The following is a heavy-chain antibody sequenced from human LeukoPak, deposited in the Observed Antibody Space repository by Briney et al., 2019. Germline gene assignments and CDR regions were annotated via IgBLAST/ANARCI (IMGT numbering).Heavy chain of an antibody. D-gene: IGHD1-26*01. V-gene: IGHV3-23*01. CDR3: ARATRNSVGARYYYYMDV. J-gene: IGHJ6*03. CDR2: ISGSGGST. Sequence: GGSLRLSCAASGFTFSSYAMSWVRQAPGKGLEWVSAISGSGGSTYYADSVKGRFTISRDNSKNTLYLQMNSLRAEDTAVYYCARATRNSVGARYYYYMDVWGKGTTVTVSS. CDR1: GFTFSSYA.